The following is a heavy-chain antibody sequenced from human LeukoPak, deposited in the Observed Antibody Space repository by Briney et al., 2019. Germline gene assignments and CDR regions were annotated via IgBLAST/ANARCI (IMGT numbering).Heavy chain of an antibody. D-gene: IGHD1-14*01. V-gene: IGHV4-59*01. CDR3: ARGERPGLDY. CDR1: GGSISGYY. Sequence: PSETLSLTCTVSGGSISGYYWSWIRQPPGKGLEWVGYIYCSGHTNYNPSLKSRVTISVDTSKNQFSLRLISVTAADTAVYYCARGERPGLDYWGQGTLVAVSS. J-gene: IGHJ4*02. CDR2: IYCSGHT.